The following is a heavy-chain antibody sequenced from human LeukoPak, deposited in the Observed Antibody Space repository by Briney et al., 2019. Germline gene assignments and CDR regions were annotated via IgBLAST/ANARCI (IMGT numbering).Heavy chain of an antibody. CDR3: ARGGDYGPPPARDAFDI. V-gene: IGHV4-59*01. CDR1: GGSISSYY. Sequence: SETLSLTCTVSGGSISSYYWSWIRQPPGKGLEWIGYIYYSGSTNYNPSLKSRVTISVDTSKNQFSLKLSSVTAADTAVYYCARGGDYGPPPARDAFDIWGQGIMVTVSS. CDR2: IYYSGST. J-gene: IGHJ3*02. D-gene: IGHD4/OR15-4a*01.